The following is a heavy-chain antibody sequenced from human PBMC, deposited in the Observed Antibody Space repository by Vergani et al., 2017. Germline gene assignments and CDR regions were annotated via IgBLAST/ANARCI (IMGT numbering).Heavy chain of an antibody. CDR1: GGPISSYY. CDR3: ATDMGGGTKEYDFWSGYSGAFDP. Sequence: QVQLQESGPGLVKPSETLSLTCTVSGGPISSYYWSWIRQPPGKGLEWIGYIYYSGRTNYNPSLNIRVTISVDTSKNQFSLKLSSGTAADTAVYYCATDMGGGTKEYDFWSGYSGAFDPWGQGTLVTVSS. J-gene: IGHJ5*02. D-gene: IGHD3-3*01. V-gene: IGHV4-59*01. CDR2: IYYSGRT.